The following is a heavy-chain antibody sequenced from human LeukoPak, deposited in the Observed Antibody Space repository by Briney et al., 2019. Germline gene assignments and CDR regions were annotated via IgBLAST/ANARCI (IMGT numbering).Heavy chain of an antibody. D-gene: IGHD5-12*01. J-gene: IGHJ4*02. CDR2: ISSSSSYI. CDR1: GFTFSIYG. Sequence: TGGSLRLSCEASGFTFSIYGMSWVRQAQGKGLEWVSSISSSSSYISYADSVKGRFTISRDNTKNSLYLQMNSLRAEDTAVYYCARDPAPRGYSGYDFAVCWGQGTLVTVSS. V-gene: IGHV3-21*01. CDR3: ARDPAPRGYSGYDFAVC.